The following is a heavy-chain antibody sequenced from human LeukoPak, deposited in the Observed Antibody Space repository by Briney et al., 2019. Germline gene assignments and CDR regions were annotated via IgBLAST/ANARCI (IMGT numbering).Heavy chain of an antibody. D-gene: IGHD3-3*01. CDR1: GYTFTSYD. V-gene: IGHV1-8*01. CDR3: ARAITIFGVVSSWFDP. CDR2: MNPNSGNT. J-gene: IGHJ5*02. Sequence: ASVTVSCKASGYTFTSYDINWVRQATGQGLEWMGWMNPNSGNTGYAQKFQGRVTTTRNTSISTAYMELSSLRSEDTAVYYCARAITIFGVVSSWFDPWGQGTLVTVSS.